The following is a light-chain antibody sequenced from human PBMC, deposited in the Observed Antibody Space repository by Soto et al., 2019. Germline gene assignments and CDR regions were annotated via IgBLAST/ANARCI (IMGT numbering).Light chain of an antibody. CDR1: QSVSSSD. CDR3: QQYDISPLT. J-gene: IGKJ4*01. CDR2: GAS. V-gene: IGKV3-20*01. Sequence: IVLTQSPGTLSLSPGGRATLSCRASQSVSSSDLAWYQQKPGQAPRLLDYGASSRATGIPDRFSDSGSGTDFTLTISRLEPKDFAIYFCQQYDISPLTFSGGTKVEIK.